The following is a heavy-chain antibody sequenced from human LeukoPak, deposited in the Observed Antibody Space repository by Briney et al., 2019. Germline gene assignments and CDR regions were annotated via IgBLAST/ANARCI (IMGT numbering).Heavy chain of an antibody. V-gene: IGHV4-59*01. CDR3: ARDKQHSYGRYFDH. J-gene: IGHJ4*02. D-gene: IGHD5-18*01. Sequence: SETVSLTCSVSGGSISTYHWNWIRKPPGKGLEWIGYMQSTGNSKYSPSLKSRVAIFVDTSKNQVVLNLNSVTAADTAVYYCARDKQHSYGRYFDHWGQGMLVTVSS. CDR1: GGSISTYH. CDR2: MQSTGNS.